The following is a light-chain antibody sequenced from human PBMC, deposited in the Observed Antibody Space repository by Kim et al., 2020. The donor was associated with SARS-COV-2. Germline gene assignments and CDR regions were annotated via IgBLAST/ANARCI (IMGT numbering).Light chain of an antibody. CDR3: HYYGDSWT. CDR2: GAS. Sequence: EIVLTQSPGTLSLSPGERATLSCRASQSISTSYLAWYRQKPGQAPSLLIYGASSRATGIPDRFSGSGSGTDFTLTISRLEPEDFAVYYCHYYGDSWTFGQGTKVDIK. CDR1: QSISTSY. V-gene: IGKV3-20*01. J-gene: IGKJ1*01.